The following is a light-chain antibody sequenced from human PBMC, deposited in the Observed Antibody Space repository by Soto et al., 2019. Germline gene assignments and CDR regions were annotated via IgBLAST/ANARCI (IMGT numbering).Light chain of an antibody. CDR2: STS. J-gene: IGKJ1*01. CDR1: QGIGTD. Sequence: DIQMTQSPSSLSASVGDRVTITCQASQGIGTDLGWYRQKPGRAPERLIYSTSSLQSGVPSRFSGSGSGTEFTLTISSLQPDDFATYYCQHYNSYSEAFGQGTKVDIK. CDR3: QHYNSYSEA. V-gene: IGKV1-17*01.